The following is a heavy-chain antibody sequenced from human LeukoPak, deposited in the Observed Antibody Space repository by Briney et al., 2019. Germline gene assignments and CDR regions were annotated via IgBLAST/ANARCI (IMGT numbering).Heavy chain of an antibody. Sequence: PGGSLRLSCVASGLTFSSNPMHWVRQAPGKGLEWVAVISYDGNAKYYADSVKGRFTISRDNSKNTLYLQMNSLRPEDTAVYYCGSGHYYESSNNYYDYWGQGTLVTVSS. CDR1: GLTFSSNP. J-gene: IGHJ4*02. CDR3: GSGHYYESSNNYYDY. CDR2: ISYDGNAK. D-gene: IGHD3-22*01. V-gene: IGHV3-30-3*01.